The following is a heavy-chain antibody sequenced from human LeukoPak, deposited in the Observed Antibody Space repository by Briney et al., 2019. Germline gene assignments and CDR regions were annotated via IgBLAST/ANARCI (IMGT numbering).Heavy chain of an antibody. V-gene: IGHV4-59*11. J-gene: IGHJ4*02. CDR2: IYYSGST. CDR3: ARGTGD. CDR1: GGSISSHY. Sequence: SETLSLTCTVSGGSISSHYWSWIRQPPGKGLEWIGYIYYSGSTNYNPFLKSRVTISVDTSKNQFSLKLSSVTAADTAVYYCARGTGDWGQGTLVTVSS. D-gene: IGHD1-1*01.